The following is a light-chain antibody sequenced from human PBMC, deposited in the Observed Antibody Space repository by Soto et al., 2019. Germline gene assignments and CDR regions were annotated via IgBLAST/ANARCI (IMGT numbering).Light chain of an antibody. CDR1: QSVISSY. J-gene: IGKJ1*01. Sequence: EIVLTQSPGTLSLSQGERATLSCRASQSVISSYLAWYQQKPGQAPRLLIYDASTRATGIPDRFSGSGSGTDFTLTISRLEPEDFALYYCQQYGTSPGTFGQGTKVDSK. CDR3: QQYGTSPGT. V-gene: IGKV3-20*01. CDR2: DAS.